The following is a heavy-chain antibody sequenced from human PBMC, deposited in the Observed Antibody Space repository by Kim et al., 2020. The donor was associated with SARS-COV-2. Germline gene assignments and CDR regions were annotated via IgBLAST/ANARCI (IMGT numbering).Heavy chain of an antibody. V-gene: IGHV3-30*04. D-gene: IGHD3-9*01. J-gene: IGHJ4*02. CDR1: GFTFSSYA. Sequence: GGSLRLSCAASGFTFSSYAMHWVRQAPGKGLEWVAVISYDGSNKYYADSVKGRFTISRDNSKNTLYLQMNSLRAEDTAVYYCAREESGFHFPGRIDYWGQGTLVTVSS. CDR2: ISYDGSNK. CDR3: AREESGFHFPGRIDY.